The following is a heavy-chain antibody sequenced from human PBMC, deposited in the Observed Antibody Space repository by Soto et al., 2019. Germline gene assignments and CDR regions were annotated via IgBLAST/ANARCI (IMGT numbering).Heavy chain of an antibody. CDR3: SRTVLVPDILPAQFVDYNFYIDV. CDR1: GGSVSSYY. V-gene: IGHV4-59*08. CDR2: IYYSVST. D-gene: IGHD3-9*01. J-gene: IGHJ6*03. Sequence: PTETLCLTCPLSGGSVSSYYLSWTRQPSGKALKWIGYIYYSVSTNYNPSIKCRVTISVDTSKRQFSLQLKSVTAADTAIYYCSRTVLVPDILPAQFVDYNFYIDVWGQGTMVTLSS.